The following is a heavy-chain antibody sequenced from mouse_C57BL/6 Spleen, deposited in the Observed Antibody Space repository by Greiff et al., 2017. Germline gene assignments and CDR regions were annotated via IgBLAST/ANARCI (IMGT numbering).Heavy chain of an antibody. Sequence: VQLQQPGPELVKPGASVKISCKASGYAFSSSWMNWVKQRPGKGLEWIGRIYPGDGDTNYNGKFKGKATLTADKSSSAAYMQLSSLTSEDSAVYCCASQGGREGYFDGWGTGTTVTVSS. CDR1: GYAFSSSW. CDR2: IYPGDGDT. V-gene: IGHV1-82*01. J-gene: IGHJ1*03. CDR3: ASQGGREGYFDG.